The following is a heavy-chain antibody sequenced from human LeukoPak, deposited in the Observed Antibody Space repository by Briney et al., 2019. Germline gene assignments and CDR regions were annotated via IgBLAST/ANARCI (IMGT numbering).Heavy chain of an antibody. V-gene: IGHV1-46*01. D-gene: IGHD2-2*01. CDR3: AREGGYCSSTSCGFGY. CDR1: GYTFTGYY. J-gene: IGHJ4*02. CDR2: INPSGGST. Sequence: ASVKVSCKASGYTFTGYYMHWVRQAPGQGLEWMGIINPSGGSTSYAQKFQGRVTMTRDTSTSTVYMELSSLRSEDTAVYYCAREGGYCSSTSCGFGYWGQGTLVTVSS.